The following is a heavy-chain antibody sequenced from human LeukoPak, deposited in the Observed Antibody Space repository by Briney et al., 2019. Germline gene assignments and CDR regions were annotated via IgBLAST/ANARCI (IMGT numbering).Heavy chain of an antibody. CDR3: ARDRSNYYDPGYYFDY. V-gene: IGHV4-4*07. D-gene: IGHD3-22*01. Sequence: SETLSLTCTVSGGSTSSYYWTWMPQPPGKGLEWIGRIYTSGSTNYNPSLKSRVTMSVDTSKNQFSLKLSSVTAADTAVYYCARDRSNYYDPGYYFDYWGQGTLVTVSS. CDR2: IYTSGST. CDR1: GGSTSSYY. J-gene: IGHJ4*02.